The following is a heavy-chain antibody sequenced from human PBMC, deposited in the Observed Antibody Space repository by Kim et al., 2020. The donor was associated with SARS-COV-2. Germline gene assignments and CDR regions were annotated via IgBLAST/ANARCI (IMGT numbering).Heavy chain of an antibody. CDR2: YLIDGRT. CDR1: GFTVNNKY. V-gene: IGHV3-66*04. J-gene: IGHJ4*02. Sequence: GGPLRLSCAASGFTVNNKYMSWVRQAPGKGPEWASIYLIDGRTYYADPVKDRVTISRDDLNNRLLLQMNSLRAEDTAVYYCARLELQTLYFDLWCQGTPV. D-gene: IGHD2-15*01. CDR3: ARLELQTLYFDL.